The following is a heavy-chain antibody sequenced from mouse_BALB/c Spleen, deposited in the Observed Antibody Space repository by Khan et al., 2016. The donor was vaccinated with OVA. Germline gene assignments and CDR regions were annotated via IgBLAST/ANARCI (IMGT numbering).Heavy chain of an antibody. D-gene: IGHD2-3*01. Sequence: QVQLKQSGPELVRPGVSVKISCKGSGYTFTDYAMYWVKQSHAKSLEWIGLISTYSGNTNYNQKFKGKATMTVDKSSSTAYMELARLTSEDSAIYYCGRPAYDGYYDYWGQGTTLTVSS. V-gene: IGHV1S137*01. CDR3: GRPAYDGYYDY. CDR2: ISTYSGNT. CDR1: GYTFTDYA. J-gene: IGHJ2*01.